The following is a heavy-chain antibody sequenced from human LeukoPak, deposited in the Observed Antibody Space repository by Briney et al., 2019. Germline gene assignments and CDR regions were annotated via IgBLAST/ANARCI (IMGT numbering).Heavy chain of an antibody. V-gene: IGHV4-34*01. CDR3: ARAAGDRRFDY. CDR2: INHSGST. D-gene: IGHD2-21*01. Sequence: SETLSLTCAVYGGSFSGYYWSWIRQPPGEGLEWIGEINHSGSTNYNPSLKSRVTISVDTSKNQSSLKLSSVTAADTAVYYCARAAGDRRFDYWGQGTLVTVSS. J-gene: IGHJ4*02. CDR1: GGSFSGYY.